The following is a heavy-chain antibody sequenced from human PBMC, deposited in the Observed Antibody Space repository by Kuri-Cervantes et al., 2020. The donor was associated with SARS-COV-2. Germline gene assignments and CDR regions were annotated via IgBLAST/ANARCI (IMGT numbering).Heavy chain of an antibody. Sequence: GKSLKISCAASGFTFSSYAMSWVRQAPGKGLEWVSGISGSGGSTYYADSVKGRFTISRDNSKNTLYLQMNSLRAEDTAVYYCAKGVTVTLSWYFDLWGRGTLVTVSS. V-gene: IGHV3-23*01. J-gene: IGHJ2*01. D-gene: IGHD4-11*01. CDR2: ISGSGGST. CDR3: AKGVTVTLSWYFDL. CDR1: GFTFSSYA.